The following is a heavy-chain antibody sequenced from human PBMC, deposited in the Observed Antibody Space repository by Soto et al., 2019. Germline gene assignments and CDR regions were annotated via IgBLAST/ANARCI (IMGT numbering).Heavy chain of an antibody. J-gene: IGHJ6*02. D-gene: IGHD2-2*01. V-gene: IGHV3-21*01. CDR1: GFTFSSYS. CDR3: ARDQYQLLSGPIHYGMDV. CDR2: ISSSSSYI. Sequence: EVQLVESGGGLVKPGGSLRLSCAASGFTFSSYSMNWVRQAPGKGLEWVSSISSSSSYIYYADSVKGRFTISRDNAKNSLYLQMNSLRAEDTAVYYCARDQYQLLSGPIHYGMDVWGQGTTVTVSS.